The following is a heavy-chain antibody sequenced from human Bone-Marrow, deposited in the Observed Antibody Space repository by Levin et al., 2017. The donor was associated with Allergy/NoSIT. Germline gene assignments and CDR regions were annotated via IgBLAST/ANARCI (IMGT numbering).Heavy chain of an antibody. CDR3: AKQRGATIDF. CDR2: IGGRGDTS. J-gene: IGHJ4*02. Sequence: GGSLRLSCAASGFAFSSFAMGWVRQAPGRGLEWVSTIGGRGDTSDYSDSVRGRFTISRDNSNDTLFLQLSRLRPDDTATYYCAKQRGATIDFRGQGTLVTVSS. D-gene: IGHD1-26*01. V-gene: IGHV3-23*01. CDR1: GFAFSSFA.